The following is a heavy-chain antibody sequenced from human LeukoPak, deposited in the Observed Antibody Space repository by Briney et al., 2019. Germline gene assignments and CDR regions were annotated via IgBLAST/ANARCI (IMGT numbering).Heavy chain of an antibody. V-gene: IGHV3-23*01. D-gene: IGHD3-22*01. CDR2: ISGSGGRT. CDR3: AKRGVVIRVILVGFHKEAYYFDS. J-gene: IGHJ4*02. Sequence: SLRLSCAVSGITLSNYGMSWGRQAPGKGLEWVAGISGSGGRTNYADSVKGRFTISRDNPKNTLYLQMNSLRAEDTAVYFCAKRGVVIRVILVGFHKEAYYFDSWGQGALVTVSS. CDR1: GITLSNYG.